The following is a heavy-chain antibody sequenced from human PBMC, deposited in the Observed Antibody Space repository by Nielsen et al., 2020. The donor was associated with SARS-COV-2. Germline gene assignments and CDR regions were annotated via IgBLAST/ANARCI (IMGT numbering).Heavy chain of an antibody. CDR2: ISSSSSYI. CDR3: AGDGGWAGLDAFDI. CDR1: GFTFDDYA. Sequence: GESLKISCAASGFTFDDYAMHWVRQAPGKGLEWVSSISSSSSYIYYADSVKGRFTISRDNAKNSLYLQMNSLRAEDTAVYYCAGDGGWAGLDAFDIWGQGTMVTVSS. J-gene: IGHJ3*02. V-gene: IGHV3-21*01. D-gene: IGHD3-16*01.